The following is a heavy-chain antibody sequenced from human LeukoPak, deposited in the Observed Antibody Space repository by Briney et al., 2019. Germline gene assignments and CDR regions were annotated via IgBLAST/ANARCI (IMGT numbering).Heavy chain of an antibody. D-gene: IGHD3-22*01. J-gene: IGHJ4*02. CDR3: ARDRNSGYFDS. Sequence: GGSLRLSCAASGFTFRSYGMNWARQAPGKGLEWVALISYDGSNKYYADSVKGRFTISRDNSKNTLSLQMTSLRAEDTAVYNCARDRNSGYFDSWGQGTLVTVSS. V-gene: IGHV3-30*03. CDR1: GFTFRSYG. CDR2: ISYDGSNK.